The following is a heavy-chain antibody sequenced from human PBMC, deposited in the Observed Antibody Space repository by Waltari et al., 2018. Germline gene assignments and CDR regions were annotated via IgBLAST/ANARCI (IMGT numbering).Heavy chain of an antibody. CDR1: GGSISSGGYS. Sequence: QLQLQESGSGLVKPSQTLSLTCAVSGGSISSGGYSWSWIRQPPGKGLEWIGYIYHSGSTYYNPSLKSRVTISVDRSKNQFSLKLSSVTAADTAVYYCAGAPHDRSGYSDWFDPWGQGTLVTVSS. D-gene: IGHD3-22*01. V-gene: IGHV4-30-2*01. CDR2: IYHSGST. J-gene: IGHJ5*02. CDR3: AGAPHDRSGYSDWFDP.